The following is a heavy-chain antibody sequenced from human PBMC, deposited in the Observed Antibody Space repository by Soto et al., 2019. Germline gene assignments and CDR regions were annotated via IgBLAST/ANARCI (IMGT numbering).Heavy chain of an antibody. CDR2: IKSKTDGGTT. Sequence: EVQLVESGGGLVKPGGSLRLSCAASGFTFSNAWMNWVRQAPGKGLEWVGRIKSKTDGGTTDYAAPVKGRFTISRDDSKNTLYLQTNSLKTEDTAVYYCTTSTVTTDWYFDLWGRGTLVTVSS. J-gene: IGHJ2*01. CDR3: TTSTVTTDWYFDL. CDR1: GFTFSNAW. V-gene: IGHV3-15*07. D-gene: IGHD4-17*01.